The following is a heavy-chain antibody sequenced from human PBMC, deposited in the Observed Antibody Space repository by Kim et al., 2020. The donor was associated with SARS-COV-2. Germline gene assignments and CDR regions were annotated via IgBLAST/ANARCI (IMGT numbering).Heavy chain of an antibody. Sequence: SETLSLTCTVSGGSISSSSYYWGWIRQPPGKGLEWIGSIYYSGSTYYNPSLKSRVTISVDTSKNQFSLKLSSVTAADTAVYYCARVIVVVPAAMQVWFDPWGQGTLVNVSS. CDR3: ARVIVVVPAAMQVWFDP. CDR2: IYYSGST. J-gene: IGHJ5*02. D-gene: IGHD2-2*01. CDR1: GGSISSSSYY. V-gene: IGHV4-39*01.